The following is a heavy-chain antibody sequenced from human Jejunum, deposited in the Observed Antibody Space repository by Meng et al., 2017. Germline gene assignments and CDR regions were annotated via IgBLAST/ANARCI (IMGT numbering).Heavy chain of an antibody. J-gene: IGHJ4*02. D-gene: IGHD5-12*01. CDR1: CGSISNSPSY. Sequence: QVLLHESVPGRVKTPETLSLTRYVSCGSISNSPSYWGWVRQPPGEGLEWIGNIYYSETTYYNPSLKSRVTIGIDTSKNLFSLRLTSVTAADTGIYYCARWGIMSGYDYESAYWGQGRLVTVSS. CDR3: ARWGIMSGYDYESAY. CDR2: IYYSETT. V-gene: IGHV4-39*07.